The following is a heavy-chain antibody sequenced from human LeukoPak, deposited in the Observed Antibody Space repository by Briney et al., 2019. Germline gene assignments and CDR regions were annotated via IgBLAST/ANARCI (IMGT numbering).Heavy chain of an antibody. D-gene: IGHD3-22*01. J-gene: IGHJ4*02. V-gene: IGHV3-7*01. CDR3: ARAQYYYDTSGYDY. Sequence: GGSLRLSCAASGFTFSSYWMSWVRQAPGKGWEWMANIKQDGSEKYYVDSVKGRFTISRDNAKNSLYLQMNRLRAEEPAVYYCARAQYYYDTSGYDYWGQGTLVTVSS. CDR1: GFTFSSYW. CDR2: IKQDGSEK.